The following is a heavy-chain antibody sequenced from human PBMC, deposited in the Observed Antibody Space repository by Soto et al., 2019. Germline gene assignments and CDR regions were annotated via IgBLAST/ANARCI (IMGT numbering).Heavy chain of an antibody. J-gene: IGHJ5*02. CDR1: GASISGFY. Sequence: SEILSLTCTVSGASISGFYWGWIRKSAGKGLEWIGRIYATGTTDYNPSLKSRVMMSVDTSKKQFSLKLRSVTAADTAVYYCVRDGTKTLRDWFDPWGQGISVTVSS. CDR2: IYATGTT. CDR3: VRDGTKTLRDWFDP. D-gene: IGHD1-1*01. V-gene: IGHV4-4*07.